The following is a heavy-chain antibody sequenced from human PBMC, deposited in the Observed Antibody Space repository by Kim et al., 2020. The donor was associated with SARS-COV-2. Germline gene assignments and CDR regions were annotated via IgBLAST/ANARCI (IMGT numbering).Heavy chain of an antibody. J-gene: IGHJ4*02. CDR1: GFTFSSYW. D-gene: IGHD5-12*01. CDR2: INSDGSST. Sequence: GGSLRLSCAASGFTFSSYWMHWVRQAPGKGLVWVSRINSDGSSTSYADSVKGRFTISRDNAKNTLYLQMNSLRAEDTAVYYCARVGSGYEIDYWGQGTLVTVSS. CDR3: ARVGSGYEIDY. V-gene: IGHV3-74*01.